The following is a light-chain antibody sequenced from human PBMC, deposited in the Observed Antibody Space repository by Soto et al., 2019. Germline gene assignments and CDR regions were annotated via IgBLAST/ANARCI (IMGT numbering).Light chain of an antibody. Sequence: QSVLTQPASVSGSPGQSITISCTGTSSDVGSYNLVSWYQQHPGEAPKLMIYEGSKRPSGVSNRFSGSKSGNTASLTISGLQAEDDAVYYCCSYADSSLYVLGAGTKVTGL. V-gene: IGLV2-23*01. CDR2: EGS. CDR1: SSDVGSYNL. J-gene: IGLJ1*01. CDR3: CSYADSSLYV.